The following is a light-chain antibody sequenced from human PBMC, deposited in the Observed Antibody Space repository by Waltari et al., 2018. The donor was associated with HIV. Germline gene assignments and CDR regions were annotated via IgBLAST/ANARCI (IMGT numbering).Light chain of an antibody. Sequence: QSVLIQPPSASGTPGQRVTISCSGRRSNIGSNSVNWYQQFPGTAPKLLIYSNDRRPSGVPDRFSGSKSGTSASLVINGLQPEDEAEYYCSAWDDNLNALFGGGTKLTVL. CDR1: RSNIGSNS. V-gene: IGLV1-44*01. CDR3: SAWDDNLNAL. J-gene: IGLJ2*01. CDR2: SND.